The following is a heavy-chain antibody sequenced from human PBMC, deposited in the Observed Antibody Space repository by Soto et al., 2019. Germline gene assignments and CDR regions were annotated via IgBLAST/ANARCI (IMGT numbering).Heavy chain of an antibody. Sequence: PGGSLRLSCAASGFTFSSYEMNWVRQAPGKGLEWISYLNSYGNIINYADSVRGRFTISRDSAKNSLYLQMNSLRDEDTAVYYCATKYQLPAHNLWGKGTLVTVSS. D-gene: IGHD2-2*01. CDR2: LNSYGNII. CDR1: GFTFSSYE. V-gene: IGHV3-48*03. CDR3: ATKYQLPAHNL. J-gene: IGHJ4*02.